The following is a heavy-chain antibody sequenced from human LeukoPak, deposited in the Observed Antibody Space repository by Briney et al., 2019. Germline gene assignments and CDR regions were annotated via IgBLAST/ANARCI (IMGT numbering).Heavy chain of an antibody. V-gene: IGHV3-30*02. CDR3: ARDFMTRVLDY. CDR2: IRYDGSNK. CDR1: GFTFSSYG. J-gene: IGHJ4*02. D-gene: IGHD3-16*01. Sequence: GGSLRLSCAASGFTFSSYGMHWVRQAPGKGLEWVACIRYDGSNKKYADSVKGRFTISGDNAKNSLYLQMNSLRAEDTAVYYCARDFMTRVLDYWGQGTLVTVSS.